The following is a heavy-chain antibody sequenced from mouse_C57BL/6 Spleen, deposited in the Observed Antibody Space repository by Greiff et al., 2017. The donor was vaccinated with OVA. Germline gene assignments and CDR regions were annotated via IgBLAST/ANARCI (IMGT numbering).Heavy chain of an antibody. D-gene: IGHD1-1*01. Sequence: QVQLKQSGPELVKPGASVKISCKASGYAFSSSWMNWVKQRPGKGLEWIGRIYPGDGDTNYNGKFKGKATLTADKSSSTAYMQLSSLTSEDSAVYFCARDYYGSSGGYFDVWGTGTTVTVSS. CDR2: IYPGDGDT. CDR1: GYAFSSSW. J-gene: IGHJ1*03. V-gene: IGHV1-82*01. CDR3: ARDYYGSSGGYFDV.